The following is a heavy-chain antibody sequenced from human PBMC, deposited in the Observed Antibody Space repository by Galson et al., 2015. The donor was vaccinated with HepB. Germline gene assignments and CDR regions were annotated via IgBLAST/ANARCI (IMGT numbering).Heavy chain of an antibody. V-gene: IGHV4-59*01. CDR1: GGSISGYS. J-gene: IGHJ6*02. CDR3: ARILGDNYNYAMDV. Sequence: ETLSLTCTVSGGSISGYSWSWLRQPPGKGLEWLGFIHHSGSTKYKPSLKSRVSISADTSKNQFSLKLSSGTAADTAVYYCARILGDNYNYAMDVWGQGTTVTVSS. D-gene: IGHD2-21*01. CDR2: IHHSGST.